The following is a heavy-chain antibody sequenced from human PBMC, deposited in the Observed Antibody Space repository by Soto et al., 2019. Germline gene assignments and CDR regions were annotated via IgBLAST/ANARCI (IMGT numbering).Heavy chain of an antibody. D-gene: IGHD1-26*01. Sequence: QVLLVQSGAEVKKPGSSVKVSCKAAGGTVGKYAISWVRQAPGQGLEWRGGIIPVLGKANYAQRLHGRVTITADRSTNTASMELNSLISEDTAVYYCARVPTSWEIDSWGQGNLVTVSS. CDR3: ARVPTSWEIDS. J-gene: IGHJ4*02. V-gene: IGHV1-69*06. CDR1: GGTVGKYA. CDR2: IIPVLGKA.